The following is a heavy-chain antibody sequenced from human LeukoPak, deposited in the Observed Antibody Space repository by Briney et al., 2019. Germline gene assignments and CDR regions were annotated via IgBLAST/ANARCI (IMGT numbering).Heavy chain of an antibody. CDR2: IYYSGST. D-gene: IGHD4-23*01. CDR3: ASGRWTLDY. J-gene: IGHJ4*02. CDR1: GGSISSSSYY. V-gene: IGHV4-39*07. Sequence: SETLSLTCTVSGGSISSSSYYWGWIRQPPGKGLEWIGSIYYSGSTSYNPSLESRVTISVDTSKNQFSLKLSSVTAADTAVYSCASGRWTLDYWGQGTLVTVSS.